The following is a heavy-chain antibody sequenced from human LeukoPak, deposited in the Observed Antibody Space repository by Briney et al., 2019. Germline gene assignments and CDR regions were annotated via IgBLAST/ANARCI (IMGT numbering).Heavy chain of an antibody. CDR3: AIRYSRSSGGFDY. CDR2: IKQDRSEK. V-gene: IGHV3-7*01. J-gene: IGHJ4*02. D-gene: IGHD6-6*01. Sequence: GGSLRLSCAASGVTFSSYLMSGLRHAPGKGLEWGANIKQDRSEKYYVASVKGRFSISRDNAKNSLYLQMNSLRAEDTAVYYCAIRYSRSSGGFDYWGQGTLVTVS. CDR1: GVTFSSYL.